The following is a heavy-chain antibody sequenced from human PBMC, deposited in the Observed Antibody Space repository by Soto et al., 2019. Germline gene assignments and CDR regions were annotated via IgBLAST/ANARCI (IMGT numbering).Heavy chain of an antibody. Sequence: ASVKVSCKASGYTFTSYDINWVRQATGQGLEWMGWMNPNSGNTGYAQKFQGRVTMTRNTSISTAYMELSSLRSEDTAVYYCARGRDLRLGELSPWFDPWGQGTLVTVSS. V-gene: IGHV1-8*01. CDR2: MNPNSGNT. CDR3: ARGRDLRLGELSPWFDP. J-gene: IGHJ5*02. D-gene: IGHD3-16*02. CDR1: GYTFTSYD.